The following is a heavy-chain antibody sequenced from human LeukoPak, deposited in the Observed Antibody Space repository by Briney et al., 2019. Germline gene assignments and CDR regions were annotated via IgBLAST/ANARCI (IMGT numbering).Heavy chain of an antibody. CDR3: ARDPYSGTYGDTYYYYMDV. V-gene: IGHV3-21*01. Sequence: GGSLRLSCAASGFTFSSYSMNWVRQAPGKGLEWVSSITSSSTYTFYADSVKGRFTISRDNARNSLYLQMNSLRAEDTAVYYCARDPYSGTYGDTYYYYMDVWGKGTTVTISS. CDR2: ITSSSTYT. J-gene: IGHJ6*03. CDR1: GFTFSSYS. D-gene: IGHD1-26*01.